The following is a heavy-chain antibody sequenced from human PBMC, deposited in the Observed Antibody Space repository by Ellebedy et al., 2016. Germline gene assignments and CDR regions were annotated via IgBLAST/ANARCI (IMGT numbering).Heavy chain of an antibody. V-gene: IGHV3-7*01. D-gene: IGHD6-13*01. CDR2: IKEDGSVQ. Sequence: GGSLRLSXAAYGGIFSGTSMNWVRQAPGMGLEWVVNIKEDGSVQFYADSVKGRFTISRDNAKNTLYLQMNSLRAEDTAVYYCARSLVLAFDIWGQGTMVTVSS. J-gene: IGHJ3*02. CDR3: ARSLVLAFDI. CDR1: GGIFSGTS.